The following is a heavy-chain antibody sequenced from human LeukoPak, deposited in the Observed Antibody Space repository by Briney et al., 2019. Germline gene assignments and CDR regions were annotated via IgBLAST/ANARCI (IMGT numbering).Heavy chain of an antibody. V-gene: IGHV1-69*13. D-gene: IGHD5-24*01. CDR1: GGTFSSYA. CDR3: ARAQEVATIVTGYYFDY. J-gene: IGHJ4*02. CDR2: IIPIFGTA. Sequence: SVKVSCKASGGTFSSYAISWVRQAPGQGLEWMGGIIPIFGTANYAQKFQGRVTITADESTSTAYMELSSLRSEDTAVYYCARAQEVATIVTGYYFDYWGQGTLVTVSS.